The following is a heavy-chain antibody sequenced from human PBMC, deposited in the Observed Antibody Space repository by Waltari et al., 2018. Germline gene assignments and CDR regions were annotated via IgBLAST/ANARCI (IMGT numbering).Heavy chain of an antibody. CDR3: APDRGRGLYLDS. CDR2: VHGSGRT. D-gene: IGHD2-15*01. J-gene: IGHJ4*02. V-gene: IGHV4-4*02. Sequence: QLQESGPGLVKPSGTLSLTCAVSGDSMSSTYWWSWVRQPPGKGLEWIGQVHGSGRTNYNPSFASRVTVSLDTSTSQFSLKVTSAAAADTAVYYCAPDRGRGLYLDSWGQGTLVTVSP. CDR1: GDSMSSTYW.